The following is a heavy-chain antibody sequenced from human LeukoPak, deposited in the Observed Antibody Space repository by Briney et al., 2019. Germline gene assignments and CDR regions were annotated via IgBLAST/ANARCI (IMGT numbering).Heavy chain of an antibody. CDR3: AKDPLIEYSSSSLDY. D-gene: IGHD6-6*01. CDR2: IRYDGSNK. V-gene: IGHV3-30*02. CDR1: GFTFSSYG. J-gene: IGHJ4*02. Sequence: GGSLRLSCAASGFTFSSYGMHWVRQAPGKGMEWEAFIRYDGSNKYYADSVKGPFTISRDNSKNTLYLQMNSLRAEDTAVYYCAKDPLIEYSSSSLDYWGQGTLVTVSS.